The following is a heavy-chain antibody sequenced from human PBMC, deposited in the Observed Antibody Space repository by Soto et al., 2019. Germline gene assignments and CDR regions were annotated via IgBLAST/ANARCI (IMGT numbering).Heavy chain of an antibody. D-gene: IGHD1-1*01. Sequence: QLQLHESGPGLVKPSGTLALTCGHSGGSLTTPVWWTWVRLRPGKGLEWIGEVFHSGSANYNPSLQSRVTISVDKSTNQFSLRLSSVTAADTAVYYCARKAWTRLDYWGQGALVTVSS. CDR3: ARKAWTRLDY. V-gene: IGHV4-4*02. CDR1: GGSLTTPVW. J-gene: IGHJ4*02. CDR2: VFHSGSA.